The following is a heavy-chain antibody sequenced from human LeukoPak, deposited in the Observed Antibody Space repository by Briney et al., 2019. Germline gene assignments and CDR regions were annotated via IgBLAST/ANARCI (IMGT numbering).Heavy chain of an antibody. D-gene: IGHD6-6*01. CDR1: GFTFNTYA. Sequence: GGSLRLSCAASGFTFNTYAMYWVRQAPGKGLEWVSGIFGSGGSAHYADSVKGRFTISRDNSKNTVYLQMNSLRAEDTAVYYCAKYEDRPDHDYYSYMDVWGKGTTVTVSS. V-gene: IGHV3-23*01. CDR3: AKYEDRPDHDYYSYMDV. J-gene: IGHJ6*03. CDR2: IFGSGGSA.